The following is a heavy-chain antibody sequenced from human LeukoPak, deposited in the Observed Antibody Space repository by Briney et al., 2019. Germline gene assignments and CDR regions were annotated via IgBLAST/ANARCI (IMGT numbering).Heavy chain of an antibody. J-gene: IGHJ3*02. CDR3: ARHSHGYYDSSGTSVVAFDI. CDR1: GGSISSYY. D-gene: IGHD3-22*01. V-gene: IGHV4-59*08. CDR2: IYYSGST. Sequence: SETLSLTCTVSGGSISSYYWSWIRQPPGKGLEWIGYIYYSGSTNYNPSLKSRVTISVDTSKNQFSLKLSSVTAADTAVYYCARHSHGYYDSSGTSVVAFDIWGQGTMVTVSS.